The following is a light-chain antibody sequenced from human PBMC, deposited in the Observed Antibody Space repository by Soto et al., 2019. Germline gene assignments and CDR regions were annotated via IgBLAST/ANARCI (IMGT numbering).Light chain of an antibody. J-gene: IGKJ4*01. CDR1: QDINNC. CDR3: QQCDDLPLT. CDR2: DAS. V-gene: IGKV1-33*01. Sequence: DIQMTQSPSSLSAAVGGRVSIACQASQDINNCLNWYQQSPGKAPKLLIYDASNLETGVPSRFSASGSGTDFSFTISSLQPDDIATYFCQQCDDLPLTFGGGTKVDIK.